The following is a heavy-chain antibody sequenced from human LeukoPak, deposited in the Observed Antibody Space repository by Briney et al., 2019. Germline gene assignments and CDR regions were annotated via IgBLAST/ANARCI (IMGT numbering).Heavy chain of an antibody. CDR3: ARRKDYYDSSDYYYDDY. V-gene: IGHV4-34*01. CDR2: INHSGST. Sequence: PSETLSLTCAVYGGSFSGYYWSWIRQPPGKGLEWIGEINHSGSTNYNPSLKSRVTISVDTSKNQFSLKLSSVTAADTAVYYCARRKDYYDSSDYYYDDYWGQGTLVTVSS. D-gene: IGHD3-22*01. J-gene: IGHJ4*02. CDR1: GGSFSGYY.